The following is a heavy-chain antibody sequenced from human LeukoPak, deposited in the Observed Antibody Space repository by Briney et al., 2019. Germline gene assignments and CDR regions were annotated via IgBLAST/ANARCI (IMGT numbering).Heavy chain of an antibody. CDR3: ARVGSYYYDSTGGYFDS. J-gene: IGHJ4*02. V-gene: IGHV4-34*01. Sequence: SETLSLTCAVYGGSFSGYYWSWIRQPPGKGLEWIGEINHSGSTNYNPSLKSRVTISVDTSKNQFSLKLSSVTAADTAVYYCARVGSYYYDSTGGYFDSWGQGTLVTVSS. D-gene: IGHD3-22*01. CDR1: GGSFSGYY. CDR2: INHSGST.